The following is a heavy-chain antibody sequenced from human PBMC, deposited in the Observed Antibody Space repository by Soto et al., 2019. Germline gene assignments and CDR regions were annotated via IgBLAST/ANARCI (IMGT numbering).Heavy chain of an antibody. CDR3: ARDGYSGRSERFDI. J-gene: IGHJ3*02. D-gene: IGHD1-26*01. CDR2: ISYDGNNE. Sequence: QVQLVESGGGVVQPGRSLRLSCAASGFTFSAYTMHWVRQPPGKGLEWVAVISYDGNNERYTDPVKGRFTVSRDNSKSTLYLQMNSLKSEDTAVYYCARDGYSGRSERFDIWGQGTMVTVSS. V-gene: IGHV3-30-3*01. CDR1: GFTFSAYT.